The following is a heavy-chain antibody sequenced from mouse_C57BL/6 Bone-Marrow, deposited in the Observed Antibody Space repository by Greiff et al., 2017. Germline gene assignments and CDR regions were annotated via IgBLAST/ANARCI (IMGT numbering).Heavy chain of an antibody. CDR3: ASCGNYRAWFAY. Sequence: VMLVESGAELARPGASVKLSCKASGYTFTSYGISWVKQRTGQGLEWIGEIYPRSGNTYYNEKFKGKATLTADKSSSTAYMELRSLTSEDSAVYFCASCGNYRAWFAYWGQGTLVTVSA. CDR2: IYPRSGNT. D-gene: IGHD2-1*01. V-gene: IGHV1-81*01. CDR1: GYTFTSYG. J-gene: IGHJ3*01.